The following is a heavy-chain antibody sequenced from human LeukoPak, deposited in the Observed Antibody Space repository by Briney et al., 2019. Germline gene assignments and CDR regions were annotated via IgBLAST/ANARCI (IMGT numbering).Heavy chain of an antibody. D-gene: IGHD7-27*01. J-gene: IGHJ6*04. CDR1: GFTFSSYG. CDR3: AKDLQTGDDVSLYYYYYGMDV. Sequence: GGSLRLSCAASGFTFSSYGIHWVRQATGKGLEWVAVISYDGSNKYFADSVKGRFTISRDNSKNTLYLQMSSLRAEDTAVYYCAKDLQTGDDVSLYYYYYGMDVWGKGTTVTVSS. CDR2: ISYDGSNK. V-gene: IGHV3-30*18.